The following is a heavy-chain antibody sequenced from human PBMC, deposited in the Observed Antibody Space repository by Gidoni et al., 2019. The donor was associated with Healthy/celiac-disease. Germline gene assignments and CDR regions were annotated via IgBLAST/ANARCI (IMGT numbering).Heavy chain of an antibody. D-gene: IGHD3-22*01. V-gene: IGHV3-43D*03. CDR3: AKASMIYYYYYMDV. CDR1: GFTFDDYA. Sequence: EVQLVESGGVVVQPGGSLRLSCAASGFTFDDYAMHWVRQAPGKGLEWVSLISWDGGSTYYADSVKGRFTISRDNSKNSLYLQMNSLRAEDTALYYCAKASMIYYYYYMDVWGKGTTVTVSS. CDR2: ISWDGGST. J-gene: IGHJ6*03.